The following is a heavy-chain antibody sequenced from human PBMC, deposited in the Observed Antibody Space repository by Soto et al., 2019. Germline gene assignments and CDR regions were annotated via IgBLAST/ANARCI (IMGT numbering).Heavy chain of an antibody. D-gene: IGHD6-19*01. V-gene: IGHV4-39*01. J-gene: IGHJ4*02. CDR3: AKHGEQWLAQSHLDY. Sequence: KSSETLSLTCSVSGDSISTSSHYWGWVRQPPGKGLEWIGSLYYRGTTYYNPSLRSRVTISVDTSNNRFSLNVYSVTATDTATYYCAKHGEQWLAQSHLDYWGPGTLVTVSS. CDR1: GDSISTSSHY. CDR2: LYYRGTT.